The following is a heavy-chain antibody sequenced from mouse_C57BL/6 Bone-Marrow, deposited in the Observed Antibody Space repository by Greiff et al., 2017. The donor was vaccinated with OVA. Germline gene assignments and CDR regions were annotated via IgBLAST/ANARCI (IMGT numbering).Heavy chain of an antibody. CDR2: IHPNSGST. J-gene: IGHJ3*01. V-gene: IGHV1-64*01. Sequence: VQLQQSGAELVKPGASVKLSCKASGYTFTSYWMHWVKQRPGQGLEWIGMIHPNSGSTNYNEKFKSKATLTVDKSSSTAYMQLSSLTSEDSAVYYCARDYYYGSPFAYWGQGTLVTVSA. CDR1: GYTFTSYW. D-gene: IGHD1-1*01. CDR3: ARDYYYGSPFAY.